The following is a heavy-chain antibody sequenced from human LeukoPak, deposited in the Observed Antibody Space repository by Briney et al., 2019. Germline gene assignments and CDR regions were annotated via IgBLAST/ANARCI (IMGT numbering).Heavy chain of an antibody. CDR2: ISGSGDST. CDR1: GFTFSSYA. V-gene: IGHV3-23*01. J-gene: IGHJ4*02. CDR3: AKDQAAPVDYFDY. Sequence: GGSLRLSCAASGFTFSSYAMSWVRQAPGKGLEWVSCISGSGDSTWYADSVKGRFTISRDNSKNTLYLQTNSLRAEDTAVYYCAKDQAAPVDYFDYWGQGTLVTVSS. D-gene: IGHD6-13*01.